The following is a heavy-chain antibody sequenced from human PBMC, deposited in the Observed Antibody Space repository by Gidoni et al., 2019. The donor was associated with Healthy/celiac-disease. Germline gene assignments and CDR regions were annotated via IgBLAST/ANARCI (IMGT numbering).Heavy chain of an antibody. CDR2: IYPVYSDT. CDR1: GYSFTSYW. Sequence: EVQLLPSGAKVKKPGECLKISGKGSGYSFTSYWIGWVRQMPGKGLEWMGIIYPVYSDTRYSPSFHGQVHISADTSISTAYLQWSSLKASDTAMYYCASRGEPLYAFDIWGQGTMVTVSS. V-gene: IGHV5-51*01. D-gene: IGHD3-10*01. CDR3: ASRGEPLYAFDI. J-gene: IGHJ3*02.